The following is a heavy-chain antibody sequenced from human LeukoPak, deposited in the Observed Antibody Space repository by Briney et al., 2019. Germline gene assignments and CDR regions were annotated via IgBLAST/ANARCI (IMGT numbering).Heavy chain of an antibody. J-gene: IGHJ4*02. CDR1: GGSFSGYY. D-gene: IGHD3-9*01. V-gene: IGHV4-34*01. CDR2: INHSGST. CDR3: ARGEYDILTGYYLFDY. Sequence: PSETLSLTCAVYGGSFSGYYWSWIRQPPGKGLEWIGEINHSGSTNYNPSLESRVTISVDTSKNQFSLKLSSVTAADTAVYYCARGEYDILTGYYLFDYWGQGTLVAVSS.